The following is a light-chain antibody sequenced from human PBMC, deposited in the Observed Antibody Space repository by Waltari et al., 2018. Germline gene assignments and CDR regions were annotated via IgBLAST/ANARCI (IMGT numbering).Light chain of an antibody. V-gene: IGLV2-11*01. CDR1: SSDVGGYIY. J-gene: IGLJ3*02. CDR2: DVD. CDR3: CSYAASIHWL. Sequence: QSALTQPRSVSGSPGQSVTISCTGTSSDVGGYIYVSWYQQHPGRAPKLIIYDVDKRPSGVPARFSGSKSGNTASLTISGLQADDESDFYCCSYAASIHWLFGGGTKVTVL.